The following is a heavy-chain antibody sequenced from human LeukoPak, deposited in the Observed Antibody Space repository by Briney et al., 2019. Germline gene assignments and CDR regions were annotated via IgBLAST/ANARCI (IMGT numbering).Heavy chain of an antibody. CDR1: GFTFSAYS. CDR2: ISPAGNII. Sequence: PGGSLRLSCAASGFTFSAYSMSWVRQAPGKGLEWVSFISPAGNIIYYADSVKGRFAISRDNAKNSLYLQMNSLRAEDTAVYYCARVHSSFSFDYWGQGSLVTVSS. CDR3: ARVHSSFSFDY. J-gene: IGHJ4*02. D-gene: IGHD2-21*01. V-gene: IGHV3-48*04.